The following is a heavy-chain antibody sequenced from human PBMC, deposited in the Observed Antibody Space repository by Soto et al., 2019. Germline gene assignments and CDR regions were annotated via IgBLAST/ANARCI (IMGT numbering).Heavy chain of an antibody. Sequence: GGSLRLSCAASGFTFSSYSMNWVRQAPGKGLEWVSYISSSSSTIYYADSVKGRFTISRDNAKNSLYLQMNSLRDEDTAVYYCARIAGDDSSGYYHDAFDIWGPGTMLTV. V-gene: IGHV3-48*02. J-gene: IGHJ3*02. D-gene: IGHD3-22*01. CDR1: GFTFSSYS. CDR2: ISSSSSTI. CDR3: ARIAGDDSSGYYHDAFDI.